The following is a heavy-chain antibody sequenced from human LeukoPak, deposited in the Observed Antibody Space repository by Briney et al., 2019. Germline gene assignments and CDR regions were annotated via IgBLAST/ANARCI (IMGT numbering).Heavy chain of an antibody. D-gene: IGHD2-15*01. J-gene: IGHJ5*02. CDR3: ARARTGGTWSFDP. CDR2: ITGSGTYI. Sequence: TGGSLRLSCAASGFTFSIYSMNWVRQAPGKGLEWVSSITGSGTYIYYADSVKGRFTISRDNARDSLYLQMDSLRAEDTSVYFCARARTGGTWSFDPWGQGTLVTISS. V-gene: IGHV3-21*01. CDR1: GFTFSIYS.